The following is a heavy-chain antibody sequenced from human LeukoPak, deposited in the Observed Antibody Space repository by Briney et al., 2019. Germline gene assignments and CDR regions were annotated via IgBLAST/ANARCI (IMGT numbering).Heavy chain of an antibody. V-gene: IGHV4-59*01. J-gene: IGHJ3*02. D-gene: IGHD3-10*01. CDR2: IYYSGST. CDR3: ASRGDYYGSGHRNAFDI. Sequence: SETLSLTCTVSGGSISSYYWSWIRQPPGKGLEWIGYIYYSGSTNYNPSLKSRVTISVDTSKNQFSLKLSSVTAADTAVYYCASRGDYYGSGHRNAFDIWGQGTMVTVSS. CDR1: GGSISSYY.